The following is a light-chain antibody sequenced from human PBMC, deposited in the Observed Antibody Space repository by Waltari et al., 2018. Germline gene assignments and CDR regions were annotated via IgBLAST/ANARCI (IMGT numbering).Light chain of an antibody. Sequence: DIQMTQSPSTLSASVGDRVTITCRASQSISNWLAWYQQKPGKAPNLLIYDASSLESGVPSRFSGSGSGTEFPLTISSLQPDDFATYYCQQYNSYPLTFGGGTKVEIK. CDR3: QQYNSYPLT. CDR2: DAS. CDR1: QSISNW. V-gene: IGKV1-5*01. J-gene: IGKJ4*01.